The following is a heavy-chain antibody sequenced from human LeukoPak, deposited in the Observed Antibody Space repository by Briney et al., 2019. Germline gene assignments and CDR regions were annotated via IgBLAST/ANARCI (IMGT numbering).Heavy chain of an antibody. V-gene: IGHV1-8*03. CDR1: GYTFTGYD. Sequence: ASVKVSCKASGYTFTGYDISWVRQATGQGLEWMGWMNPNSDNTGYAQKFQGRLTITSNTSISTAYMELSSLRSEDTAVYFCARRSGWASFDYWGQGTLVAVSS. CDR2: MNPNSDNT. D-gene: IGHD6-19*01. CDR3: ARRSGWASFDY. J-gene: IGHJ4*02.